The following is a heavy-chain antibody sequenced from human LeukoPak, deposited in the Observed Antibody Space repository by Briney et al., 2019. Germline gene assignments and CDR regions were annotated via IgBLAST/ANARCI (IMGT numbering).Heavy chain of an antibody. CDR3: AKDGWVRGVIPYCFDY. CDR2: ISGSGGST. J-gene: IGHJ4*02. Sequence: GGSLRLSCAASGFTFSSYAMSWVRQAPGKGLEWVSAISGSGGSTYYADSVKGRFTISRDNSKNTLYLQMNSLRAEDTAVYYCAKDGWVRGVIPYCFDYWGQGTLVTVSS. D-gene: IGHD3-10*01. CDR1: GFTFSSYA. V-gene: IGHV3-23*01.